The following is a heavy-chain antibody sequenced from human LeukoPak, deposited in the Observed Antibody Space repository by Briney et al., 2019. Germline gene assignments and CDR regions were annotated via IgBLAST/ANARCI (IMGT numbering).Heavy chain of an antibody. D-gene: IGHD3-10*01. CDR1: GGSISSGGYY. V-gene: IGHV4-31*03. Sequence: SQTLSLTCTVSGGSISSGGYYWSWIRQHPGKGLEWIGYIYYSGSTYYNPSLKSRVTISVDTSKNQFSLKLSSVTAADTAVYYCARGAYYYGSGSYYIRGMDYWGQGTLVTVSS. CDR3: ARGAYYYGSGSYYIRGMDY. J-gene: IGHJ4*02. CDR2: IYYSGST.